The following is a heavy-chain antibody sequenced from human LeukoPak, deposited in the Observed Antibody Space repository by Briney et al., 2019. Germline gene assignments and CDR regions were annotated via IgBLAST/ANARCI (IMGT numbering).Heavy chain of an antibody. CDR1: GGTFSSYA. V-gene: IGHV1-69*13. CDR2: IIPIFGTA. D-gene: IGHD3-10*01. CDR3: AREPHYGSGSYSYYGMDV. Sequence: SVKVSCKASGGTFSSYAISWVRQAPGQGLEWMGGIIPIFGTANYAQKFRGRVTITADESTSTAYMELSSLRSEDTAVYYCAREPHYGSGSYSYYGMDVWGKGTTVTVSS. J-gene: IGHJ6*04.